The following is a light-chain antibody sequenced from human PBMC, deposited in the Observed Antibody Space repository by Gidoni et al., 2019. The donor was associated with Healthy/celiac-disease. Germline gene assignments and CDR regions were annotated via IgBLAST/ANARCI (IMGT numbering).Light chain of an antibody. CDR3: QQYDNLPPFT. Sequence: DIQMTQSPSSLSASVGDRVTITCQASQDISTYLNWYQKKPGKAPKLLIYDASNLETGVPSRFSGSGSGTDFTFTISSLQPEDIATYYCQQYDNLPPFTFGPGTKVDIK. J-gene: IGKJ3*01. V-gene: IGKV1-33*01. CDR1: QDISTY. CDR2: DAS.